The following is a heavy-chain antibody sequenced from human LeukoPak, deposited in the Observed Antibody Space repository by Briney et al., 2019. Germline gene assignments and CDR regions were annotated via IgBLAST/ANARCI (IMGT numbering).Heavy chain of an antibody. D-gene: IGHD1-1*01. Sequence: PGGSLRLSCAASGFTFTSHWMHWVRQAPGKGLVWVSRINSDRTITTYADSAKGRFTISRDNAKNTLYLQMNSLRVEDTAVYYCARDYNWNPPDYWGQGTLVTVSS. J-gene: IGHJ4*02. V-gene: IGHV3-74*01. CDR1: GFTFTSHW. CDR3: ARDYNWNPPDY. CDR2: INSDRTIT.